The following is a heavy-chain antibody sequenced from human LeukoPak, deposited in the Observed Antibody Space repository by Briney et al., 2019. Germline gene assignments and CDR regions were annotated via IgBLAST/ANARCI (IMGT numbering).Heavy chain of an antibody. CDR3: ARDARNYYGSGSHYYYGMDV. CDR2: INPSGGST. J-gene: IGHJ6*02. CDR1: GYTFTSYY. D-gene: IGHD3-10*01. V-gene: IGHV1-46*01. Sequence: ASVTVSCKASGYTFTSYYMHWVRQAPGQGLEWMGIINPSGGSTSYAQKFQGRVTITADESTSTAYMELSSLRSEDTAVYYCARDARNYYGSGSHYYYGMDVWGQGTTVTVSS.